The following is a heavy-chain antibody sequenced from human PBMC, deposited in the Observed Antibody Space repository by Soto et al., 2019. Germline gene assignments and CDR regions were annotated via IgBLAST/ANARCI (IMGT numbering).Heavy chain of an antibody. Sequence: SETLSLTCTVSGGSISSSSYYWGWIRQPPGKGLEWIGSIYYSGSTYYNPSLKSQVTISVDTSKTQFSLKLSSVTAADTAVYYCARQSKGVAFGVRYNWFDPWGQGTLVTVSS. J-gene: IGHJ5*02. V-gene: IGHV4-39*01. CDR2: IYYSGST. CDR1: GGSISSSSYY. CDR3: ARQSKGVAFGVRYNWFDP. D-gene: IGHD3-3*01.